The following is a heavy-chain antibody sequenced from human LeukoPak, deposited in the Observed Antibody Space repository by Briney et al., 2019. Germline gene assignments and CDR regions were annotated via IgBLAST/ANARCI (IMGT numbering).Heavy chain of an antibody. V-gene: IGHV3-23*01. Sequence: PGGSLRLSCAASGFTFSSYAMSWVRQAPGKGLEWVSGISGSVGSTYYADSVKGRFTISRDNSKNTLYLQMNSLRAEDTALYYCAKFLTSVAASYFDYWGQGTLVTVSS. CDR3: AKFLTSVAASYFDY. CDR2: ISGSVGST. CDR1: GFTFSSYA. D-gene: IGHD5-12*01. J-gene: IGHJ4*02.